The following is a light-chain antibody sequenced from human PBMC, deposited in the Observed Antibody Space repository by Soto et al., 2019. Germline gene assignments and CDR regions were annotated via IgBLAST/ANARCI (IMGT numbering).Light chain of an antibody. CDR1: SSDVGGYNY. V-gene: IGLV2-14*01. CDR2: EVS. CDR3: SSYTARSTWV. J-gene: IGLJ3*02. Sequence: QSALTQPASVSGSPGQSITISCTGTSSDVGGYNYVSWYQQHPGTSPKLMIYEVSNRHSGVSNRFSGSKSGNTASLIISGLQAEDEGDYYCSSYTARSTWVFGGGTKVTVL.